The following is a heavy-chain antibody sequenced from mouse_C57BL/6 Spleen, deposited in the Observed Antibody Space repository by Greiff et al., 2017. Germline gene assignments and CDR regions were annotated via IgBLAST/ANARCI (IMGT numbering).Heavy chain of an antibody. CDR3: ARSITTVVATDVDY. CDR1: GFNIKDYY. J-gene: IGHJ2*01. V-gene: IGHV14-2*01. CDR2: IDPEDGET. Sequence: EVQLQQSGAELVKPGASVKLSCTASGFNIKDYYMHWVKQRTEQGLEWIGRIDPEDGETKYAPKFQGKATITADTSSNTTYLQLSSLTSEDTAVDFCARSITTVVATDVDYWGQGTTLTVSS. D-gene: IGHD1-1*01.